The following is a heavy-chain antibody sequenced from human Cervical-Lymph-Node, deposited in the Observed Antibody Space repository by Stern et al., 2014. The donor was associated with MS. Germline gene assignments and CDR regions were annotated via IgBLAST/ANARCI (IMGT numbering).Heavy chain of an antibody. CDR1: GGSISSGSYY. CDR3: ARDSHDWAHDY. D-gene: IGHD3-9*01. J-gene: IGHJ4*02. Sequence: QLQLQESGPGLVKPSQTLSLTCTVSGGSISSGSYYWSWIRQPAGKGLEWIGRIYTSGSTNYNPSLKSRVTISVDTSKNQFPRKLSSVTAADTAVYYCARDSHDWAHDYWGQGTLVTVSS. CDR2: IYTSGST. V-gene: IGHV4-61*02.